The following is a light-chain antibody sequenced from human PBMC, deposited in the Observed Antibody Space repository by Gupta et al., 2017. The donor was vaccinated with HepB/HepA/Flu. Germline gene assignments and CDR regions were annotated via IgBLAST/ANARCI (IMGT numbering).Light chain of an antibody. V-gene: IGLV2-8*01. CDR2: DVN. CDR1: SRDVGSYNF. Sequence: QSPLPQPPSASGSPVPSLPISCTGTSRDVGSYNFVSWYQQHPHKAPKLILYDVNKRPSGVPDRFSGSKSGNTASLTVSGLQAEDEADYYCSSYADSNNYVFGTGTWVTVL. J-gene: IGLJ1*01. CDR3: SSYADSNNYV.